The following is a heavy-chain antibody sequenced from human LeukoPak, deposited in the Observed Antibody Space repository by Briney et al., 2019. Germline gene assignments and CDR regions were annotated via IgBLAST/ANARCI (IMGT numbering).Heavy chain of an antibody. CDR3: ARDCGGGSCYGPYDTFDI. CDR1: GFTFSSYE. V-gene: IGHV3-48*03. CDR2: ISSSGSTI. D-gene: IGHD2-15*01. J-gene: IGHJ3*02. Sequence: GGSLRLSCAASGFTFSSYEMNWVRQAPGKGLEWVSYISSSGSTIYYADSVKGRFTVSRDNAKNSLYLQMNSLRAEDTAVYYCARDCGGGSCYGPYDTFDIWGQGTMVTVSS.